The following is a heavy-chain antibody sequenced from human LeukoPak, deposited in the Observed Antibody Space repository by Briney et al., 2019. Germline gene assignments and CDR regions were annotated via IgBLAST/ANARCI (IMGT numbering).Heavy chain of an antibody. CDR2: VSLTGLT. J-gene: IGHJ4*02. V-gene: IGHV4-4*02. Sequence: SETLSLTCGVSGGSITRTNWWSWVRQPPGQGLEWIGEVSLTGLTNYNPPLSSRVIMALDTSKNHLSLNLTSVTAADTAVYYCTRENGAFSPFGYWGQGTLVTVPS. CDR1: GGSITRTNW. CDR3: TRENGAFSPFGY. D-gene: IGHD2-8*01.